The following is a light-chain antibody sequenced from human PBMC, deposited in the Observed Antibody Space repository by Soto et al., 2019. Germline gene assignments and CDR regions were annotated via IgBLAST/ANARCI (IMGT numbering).Light chain of an antibody. CDR2: GNS. CDR3: QSYDSSLSGVV. Sequence: QSVLTQPPSVSGARGQRVTISCTGSGSNIGAGYDVHWYQQLPGTAPKLLIYGNSNRPSGVPDRFSGSKSGTSASLAITGLQAEDEADYYCQSYDSSLSGVVFGTGTKVTVL. J-gene: IGLJ1*01. V-gene: IGLV1-40*01. CDR1: GSNIGAGYD.